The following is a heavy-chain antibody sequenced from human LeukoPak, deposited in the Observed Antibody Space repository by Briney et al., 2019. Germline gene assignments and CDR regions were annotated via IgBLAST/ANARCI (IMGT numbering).Heavy chain of an antibody. CDR1: GFTFSSYG. Sequence: PGGSLRLSCAASGFTFSSYGMHWVRQAPGKGLEWVAVISYDGSNKYYADSVKGRFTISRDNSKNTLYLQMNSLRAEDTAVYYCAKDTYDYGNAFDYWGQGTLVTVSS. CDR2: ISYDGSNK. J-gene: IGHJ4*02. CDR3: AKDTYDYGNAFDY. V-gene: IGHV3-30*18. D-gene: IGHD4-11*01.